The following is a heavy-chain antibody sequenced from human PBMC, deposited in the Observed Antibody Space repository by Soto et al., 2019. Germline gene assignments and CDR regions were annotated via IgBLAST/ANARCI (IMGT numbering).Heavy chain of an antibody. D-gene: IGHD6-19*01. V-gene: IGHV1-18*01. CDR2: INTYNGNT. CDR3: ARSVAGPRYFDY. J-gene: IGHJ4*02. CDR1: GYTFTTYA. Sequence: ASVKVSCKASGYTFTTYAIHWVRQAPGQGLEWMGWINTYNGNTNYAQKLQGRVTMTTDTSTSTAYMELRSLRSDDTAVYYCARSVAGPRYFDYWGQGTLVTVS.